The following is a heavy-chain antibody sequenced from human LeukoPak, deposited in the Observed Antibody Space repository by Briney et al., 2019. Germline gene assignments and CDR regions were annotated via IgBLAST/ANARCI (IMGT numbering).Heavy chain of an antibody. CDR3: ARGWIQLWLRPYYFDY. J-gene: IGHJ4*02. Sequence: SETLSLTCAVYGGSFSGYYWSWIRQPPGKGLEWIGEINHSGSTNYNPSLKSRVTISVDTSKNQFSLKLSSVTAADTAVYYCARGWIQLWLRPYYFDYWGQGTQVTVSS. CDR2: INHSGST. V-gene: IGHV4-34*01. D-gene: IGHD5-18*01. CDR1: GGSFSGYY.